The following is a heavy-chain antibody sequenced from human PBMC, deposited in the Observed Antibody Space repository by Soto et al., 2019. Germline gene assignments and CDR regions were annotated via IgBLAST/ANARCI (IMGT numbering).Heavy chain of an antibody. V-gene: IGHV3-23*01. CDR1: GFSLSTYG. D-gene: IGHD5-12*01. Sequence: EVQLLESGGGLVQPGGSLRLSCAASGFSLSTYGVTWVRQAPGKGLEWVSGFSGGSGTTYYADSVKGRFSITRDNSKNTAHLKMNILRFDDTAIYYYAKWYGYGDYWGQGILVTVSS. CDR3: AKWYGYGDY. CDR2: FSGGSGTT. J-gene: IGHJ4*02.